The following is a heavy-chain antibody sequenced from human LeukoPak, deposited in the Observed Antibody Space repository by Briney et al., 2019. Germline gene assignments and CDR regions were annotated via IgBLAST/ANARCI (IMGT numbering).Heavy chain of an antibody. CDR2: INPSGGST. D-gene: IGHD1-26*01. Sequence: GASVKVSCKASGYTFTSYYMQWVRQAPGQGLERMGIINPSGGSTSYAQKFLGRVTMTRDMSTSTVYMELSSLRSEDTAVYYCARDRYSGSYYYYFDYWGQGTLVTVSS. J-gene: IGHJ4*02. V-gene: IGHV1-46*01. CDR3: ARDRYSGSYYYYFDY. CDR1: GYTFTSYY.